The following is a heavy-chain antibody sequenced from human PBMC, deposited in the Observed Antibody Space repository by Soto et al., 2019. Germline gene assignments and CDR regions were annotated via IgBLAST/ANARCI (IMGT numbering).Heavy chain of an antibody. D-gene: IGHD1-26*01. Sequence: QVQLVESGGGVVQPGRSLRLSCAASGFTFSSYAMHWVRQAPGKGLEWVAVISYDGSNKYYADSVKGRFTISRDNSKNTLYLQMNSLRAEDTAVYYCARDGRVGATSSYFVYWGQGTLVTVSS. V-gene: IGHV3-30-3*01. J-gene: IGHJ4*02. CDR1: GFTFSSYA. CDR2: ISYDGSNK. CDR3: ARDGRVGATSSYFVY.